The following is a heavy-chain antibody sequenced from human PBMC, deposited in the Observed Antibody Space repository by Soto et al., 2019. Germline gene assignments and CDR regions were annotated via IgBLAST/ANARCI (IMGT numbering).Heavy chain of an antibody. CDR2: VNAGNDNT. V-gene: IGHV1-3*01. J-gene: IGHJ4*02. CDR1: GYTFTNNV. CDR3: AREVPYGYSRFDY. D-gene: IGHD5-18*01. Sequence: QVHLLQSGAEVKKPGASVKVSCKTSGYTFTNNVIHWVHQAPGQRLEWMGWVNAGNDNTKWSREFQGRLTLTKDTSATTAYMELSSLTSEDTAIYFCAREVPYGYSRFDYWGQGTLVTVSS.